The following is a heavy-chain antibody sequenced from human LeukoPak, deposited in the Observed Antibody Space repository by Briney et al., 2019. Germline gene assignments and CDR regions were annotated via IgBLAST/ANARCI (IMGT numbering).Heavy chain of an antibody. D-gene: IGHD4-23*01. V-gene: IGHV3-30-3*01. Sequence: PGGSLRLSCAASGFTFSSYAMHWVRQAPGKGLEWVAVISYDGSNKYYADSVKGRFTISRDNSKNTLYLQMSSLRAEDTAVYYCARDWGNGGNDYWGQGTLVTVSS. CDR2: ISYDGSNK. CDR3: ARDWGNGGNDY. J-gene: IGHJ4*02. CDR1: GFTFSSYA.